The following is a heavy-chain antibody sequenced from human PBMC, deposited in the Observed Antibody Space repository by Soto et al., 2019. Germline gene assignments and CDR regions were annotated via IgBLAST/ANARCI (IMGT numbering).Heavy chain of an antibody. J-gene: IGHJ4*02. CDR1: GFTFSTHW. CDR3: ARVPTGGYDWV. D-gene: IGHD5-12*01. V-gene: IGHV3-74*01. Sequence: EVQLLESGGGLIQPGGSLRLSCAASGFTFSTHWMHWVRQAPGKGLVWVSRINSDGSPTNYVDSVKGRFTISRDNAKNTVYLQMNSLRAEDTAVYYCARVPTGGYDWVWGQGTLVTVSS. CDR2: INSDGSPT.